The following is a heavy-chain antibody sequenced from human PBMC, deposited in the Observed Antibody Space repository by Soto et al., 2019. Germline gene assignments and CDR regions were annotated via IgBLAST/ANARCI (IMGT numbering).Heavy chain of an antibody. Sequence: QVHLQESGPGLVKPSDTLSLTCTVSGASITGYYWSWMRQPPGKGMEWVGYVYYTGTTNYSPSLQSRVAISVVPSKKQFSLSLNSVSATDTAVYYFARGRRWDGGGWGFDYWGQGALVSVSS. CDR3: ARGRRWDGGGWGFDY. J-gene: IGHJ4*02. D-gene: IGHD1-26*01. CDR2: VYYTGTT. V-gene: IGHV4-59*07. CDR1: GASITGYY.